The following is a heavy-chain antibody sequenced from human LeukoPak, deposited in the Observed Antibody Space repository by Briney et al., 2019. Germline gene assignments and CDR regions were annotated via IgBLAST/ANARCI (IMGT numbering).Heavy chain of an antibody. Sequence: GASVKVSCKASGYTFTRYGISWERQAPERGLEWMGWISAYNGNTNYAQKIQGRVTMTTDTTTSTAYVELRRLRSDDTAVYYCARNLWLVTVYCSGGSCYWPFDYWGQGTLVTVSS. CDR2: ISAYNGNT. J-gene: IGHJ4*02. D-gene: IGHD2-15*01. V-gene: IGHV1-18*01. CDR3: ARNLWLVTVYCSGGSCYWPFDY. CDR1: GYTFTRYG.